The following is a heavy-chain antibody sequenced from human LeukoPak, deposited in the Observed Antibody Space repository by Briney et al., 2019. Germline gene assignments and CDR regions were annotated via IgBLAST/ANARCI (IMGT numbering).Heavy chain of an antibody. Sequence: GGSLRLSCAVSGFSLSAHGMHWFRLPPGKGLEWVAFIRDDGGKKYYADSVKGRFTISRDNSKNTLHLQMNTLRSEDTALYYCAKDVDTEAYISDSWGQGTLVTVSA. V-gene: IGHV3-30*02. CDR1: GFSLSAHG. CDR2: IRDDGGKK. D-gene: IGHD1-14*01. CDR3: AKDVDTEAYISDS. J-gene: IGHJ4*02.